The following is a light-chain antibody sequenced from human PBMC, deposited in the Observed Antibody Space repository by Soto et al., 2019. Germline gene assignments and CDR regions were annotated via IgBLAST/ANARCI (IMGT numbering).Light chain of an antibody. CDR2: TAS. V-gene: IGKV1-39*01. J-gene: IGKJ5*01. CDR1: QSVSNQ. Sequence: EIQMTQSPSSLSASVGDSVTIICRTSQSVSNQLIWYQQKPGEAPKPLIYTASTLYSGVPSRFIGSGSGTDFTLNISSLQTEDFATYDCQQGYRNTITFGQGTRLEIK. CDR3: QQGYRNTIT.